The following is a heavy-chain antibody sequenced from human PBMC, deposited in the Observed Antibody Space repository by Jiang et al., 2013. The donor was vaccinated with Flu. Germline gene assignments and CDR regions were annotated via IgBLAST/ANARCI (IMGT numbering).Heavy chain of an antibody. CDR2: IYPGDSDT. Sequence: SYWIGWVRQMPGKGLEWMGIIYPGDSDTRYSPSSQGQVTISADKSINTAYLQWRSLKASDTAMYYCARHPSGYSNSWYKYWGQGTLVTVSS. J-gene: IGHJ4*02. CDR1: SYW. D-gene: IGHD6-13*01. CDR3: ARHPSGYSNSWYKY. V-gene: IGHV5-51*01.